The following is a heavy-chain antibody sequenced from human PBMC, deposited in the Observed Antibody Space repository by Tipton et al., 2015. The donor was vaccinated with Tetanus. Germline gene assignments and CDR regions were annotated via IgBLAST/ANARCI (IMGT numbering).Heavy chain of an antibody. CDR3: AKNRGEYSGTYYVFDY. Sequence: RSLRLSCAASGFTFRTSALHWIRQAPGKGLEWVAVIAYDGGNKYADSVKGRFTISRDNSKNTIYLQMNSLRAEDTAVYYCAKNRGEYSGTYYVFDYWGQGTLVAVSS. J-gene: IGHJ4*02. D-gene: IGHD1-26*01. V-gene: IGHV3-30*18. CDR2: IAYDGGNK. CDR1: GFTFRTSA.